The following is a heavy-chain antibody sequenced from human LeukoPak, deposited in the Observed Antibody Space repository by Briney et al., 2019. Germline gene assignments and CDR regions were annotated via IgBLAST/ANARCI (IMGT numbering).Heavy chain of an antibody. D-gene: IGHD2-8*01. J-gene: IGHJ6*02. V-gene: IGHV3-48*01. CDR3: ARVIAFHGWCLDI. Sequence: GGSLRLSCAASGFTVSSNYMSWVRQAPGKGLEWVSYIGSSSSTIYYADSVKSRFTISRDNAKNSLYLQMNSLRAEDTAVYYCARVIAFHGWCLDIWGQGTTVTVSS. CDR2: IGSSSSTI. CDR1: GFTVSSNY.